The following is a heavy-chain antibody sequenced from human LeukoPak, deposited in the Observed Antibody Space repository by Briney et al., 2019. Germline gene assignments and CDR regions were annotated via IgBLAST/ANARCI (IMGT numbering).Heavy chain of an antibody. Sequence: GGSLRLSCAASGFTFNAFGMNWVRQAPGKGLEWVSYIGTTSGAIYYADSVKGRFTISRDISKNTLYLQMNSLRAEDTAVYYCARGITGTNNWFDPWGQGTLVTVSS. J-gene: IGHJ5*02. D-gene: IGHD1-7*01. V-gene: IGHV3-48*01. CDR2: IGTTSGAI. CDR1: GFTFNAFG. CDR3: ARGITGTNNWFDP.